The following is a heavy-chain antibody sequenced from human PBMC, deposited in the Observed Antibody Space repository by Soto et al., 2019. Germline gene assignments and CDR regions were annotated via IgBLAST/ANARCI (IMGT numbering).Heavy chain of an antibody. CDR2: ISSSSSYI. D-gene: IGHD3-3*01. CDR1: GFTFSSYE. CDR3: ARDLRDFWSGYSNYYYYYGMDV. Sequence: GGSLRLSCATSGFTFSSYEMNWVRQAPGKGLEWVSYISSSSSYIYYADSVKGRFTISRDNAKNSLYLQMNSLRAEDTAVYYCARDLRDFWSGYSNYYYYYGMDVWGQGTTVTVSS. V-gene: IGHV3-21*05. J-gene: IGHJ6*02.